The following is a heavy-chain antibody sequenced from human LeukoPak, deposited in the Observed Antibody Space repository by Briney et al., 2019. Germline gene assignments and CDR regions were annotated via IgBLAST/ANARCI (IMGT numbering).Heavy chain of an antibody. J-gene: IGHJ4*02. CDR3: ARGGYSFDY. V-gene: IGHV3-7*01. CDR2: LHADGIER. CDR1: GFTLSGYW. D-gene: IGHD5-12*01. Sequence: RSGGSLRLSCAASGFTLSGYWMSWVHQAPGKGLEWVARLHADGIERYFVDSVKGRFTISRDNAKNSLYLQMYSLRLDDTAVYYCARGGYSFDYLGQGTLVTVSS.